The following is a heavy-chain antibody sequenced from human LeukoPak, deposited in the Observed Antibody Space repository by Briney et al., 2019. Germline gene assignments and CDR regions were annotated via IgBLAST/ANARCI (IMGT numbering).Heavy chain of an antibody. D-gene: IGHD5-12*01. V-gene: IGHV4-31*03. CDR1: GGSISSGGYY. CDR3: ARGSGYSGYDFSTRFDY. Sequence: PSETLSLTCTVSGGSISSGGYYWSWIRQHPGKGLEWIGYIYYSGSTYYNPSLKSRVTISVDTSKNQFSLKLSSVTAADTAVYYCARGSGYSGYDFSTRFDYWGQGTLVTVSS. CDR2: IYYSGST. J-gene: IGHJ4*02.